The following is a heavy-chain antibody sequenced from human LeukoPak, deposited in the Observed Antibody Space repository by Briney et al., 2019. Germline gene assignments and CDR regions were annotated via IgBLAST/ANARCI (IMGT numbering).Heavy chain of an antibody. J-gene: IGHJ5*02. CDR3: ARDLIAAAYNWFDP. V-gene: IGHV4-59*01. Sequence: SSETLSLTCTVSGGSISSYYWSWIRQPPGKGLEWIGYIYYSGSTNYNPSLKSRVTISVDTSKNQFSLKLSSVTAADTAVYYCARDLIAAAYNWFDPWGQGTLVTVSS. D-gene: IGHD6-25*01. CDR1: GGSISSYY. CDR2: IYYSGST.